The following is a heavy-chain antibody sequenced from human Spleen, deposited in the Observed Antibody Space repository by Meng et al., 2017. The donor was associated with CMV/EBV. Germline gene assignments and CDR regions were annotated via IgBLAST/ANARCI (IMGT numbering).Heavy chain of an antibody. CDR3: ARDASSLSYFDS. CDR2: IYHTGTI. D-gene: IGHD6-19*01. J-gene: IGHJ4*02. CDR1: GGSISSSNW. Sequence: WAVSGGSISSSNWWSWVRQPPGKGLGWVGEIYHTGTINYNSSLESRVTISVDKSKNQFSLKLRFVTAADTAVYYCARDASSLSYFDSWGQGALVTVSS. V-gene: IGHV4-4*02.